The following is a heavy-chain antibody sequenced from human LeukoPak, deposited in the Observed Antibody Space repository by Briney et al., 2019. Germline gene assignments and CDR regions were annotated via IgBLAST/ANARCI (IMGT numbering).Heavy chain of an antibody. CDR1: GGTFSSYA. Sequence: SSVKVSCKASGGTFSSYAISWVRQAPGQGLEWMGRIIPIFGTANYAQKFQGRVTITTDESTSTAYMELSSLRSEDTAVYYCAARAGQVYYDSSGPLDYWGQGTLVTVSS. J-gene: IGHJ4*02. CDR2: IIPIFGTA. D-gene: IGHD3-22*01. V-gene: IGHV1-69*05. CDR3: AARAGQVYYDSSGPLDY.